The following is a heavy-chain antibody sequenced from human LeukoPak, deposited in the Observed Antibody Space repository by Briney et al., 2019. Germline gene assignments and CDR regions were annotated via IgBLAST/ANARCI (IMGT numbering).Heavy chain of an antibody. CDR3: AGYYYDSSGYYGTY. CDR1: GGSFSGYY. CDR2: INHSGST. J-gene: IGHJ4*02. D-gene: IGHD3-22*01. V-gene: IGHV4-34*01. Sequence: PSETLSLTCAVYGGSFSGYYWSWIRQPPGKGLEWIGEINHSGSTNYNPPLKSRVTISVDTSKNQFSLKLSSVTAADTAVYYCAGYYYDSSGYYGTYWGQGTLVTVSS.